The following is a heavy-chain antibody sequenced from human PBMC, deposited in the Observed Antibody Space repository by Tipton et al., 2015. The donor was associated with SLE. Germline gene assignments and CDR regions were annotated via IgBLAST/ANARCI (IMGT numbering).Heavy chain of an antibody. CDR3: ARVMSASAWHILDS. CDR1: GFTFFTYA. Sequence: RSLRLSCAASGFTFFTYAMHWVRQAPGKGLEWVAVISYDGSNKYYADSLKGRFTISRDNSKSTLYLQMNSLRSEDTAVYYCARVMSASAWHILDSWGQGTPVTVSP. V-gene: IGHV3-30*04. CDR2: ISYDGSNK. J-gene: IGHJ4*02. D-gene: IGHD2-2*01.